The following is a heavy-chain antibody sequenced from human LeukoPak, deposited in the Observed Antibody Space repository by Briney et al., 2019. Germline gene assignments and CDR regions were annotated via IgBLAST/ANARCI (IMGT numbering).Heavy chain of an antibody. CDR1: GFTFSSYS. V-gene: IGHV3-23*01. CDR2: ISGSGGST. J-gene: IGHJ4*02. CDR3: AKDSSYRRFGVGNSYFDY. D-gene: IGHD3-3*01. Sequence: PGGSLRLSCAASGFTFSSYSMNWVRQAPGKGLEWVSAISGSGGSTYYADPVKGRFTISRDNSKNTLYLQMNSLRAEDTAVYYCAKDSSYRRFGVGNSYFDYWGQGTLVTVSS.